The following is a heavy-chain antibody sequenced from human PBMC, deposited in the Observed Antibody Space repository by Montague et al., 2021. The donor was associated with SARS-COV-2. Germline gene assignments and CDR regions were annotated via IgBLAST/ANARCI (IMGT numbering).Heavy chain of an antibody. J-gene: IGHJ4*02. CDR3: ARAPDYGDAAGY. CDR2: ISSSSSYI. CDR1: GFTFSSYS. D-gene: IGHD4-17*01. V-gene: IGHV3-21*01. Sequence: RLSLSASGFTFSSYSMNWVRQAPGKGLEWVSSISSSSSYIYYADSVKGRFTISRDNAKNSLYLQMNSLRAEDTAVYYCARAPDYGDAAGYWGQGTLVTVSS.